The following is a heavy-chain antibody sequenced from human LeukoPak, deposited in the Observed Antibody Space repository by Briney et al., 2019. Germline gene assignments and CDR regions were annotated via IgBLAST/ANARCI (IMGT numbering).Heavy chain of an antibody. CDR2: IYYSGST. J-gene: IGHJ5*02. D-gene: IGHD3-22*01. Sequence: PSEALSLTCTVPGGSISSYYWSWIRQPPGEGLEWIGYIYYSGSTNYNPSLQSRATISVDTSKNEFSLKLSSVTGADRAVFSCARAPASSYYYDSRGYYYSWLDPWGQGTLVTVSS. V-gene: IGHV4-59*01. CDR1: GGSISSYY. CDR3: ARAPASSYYYDSRGYYYSWLDP.